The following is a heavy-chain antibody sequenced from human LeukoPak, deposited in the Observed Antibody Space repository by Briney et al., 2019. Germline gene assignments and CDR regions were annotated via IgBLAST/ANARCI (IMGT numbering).Heavy chain of an antibody. Sequence: GGSLRLSCAASGFTFDDYAMHWVRQAPGKGLEWVSLISGDGGSTYYADSVKGRFTISRDNAKNSLYLQMNSLRAEDTAVYYCARGDKFSGDYWGQGTLVTVSS. CDR2: ISGDGGST. J-gene: IGHJ4*02. V-gene: IGHV3-43*02. D-gene: IGHD3-16*01. CDR3: ARGDKFSGDY. CDR1: GFTFDDYA.